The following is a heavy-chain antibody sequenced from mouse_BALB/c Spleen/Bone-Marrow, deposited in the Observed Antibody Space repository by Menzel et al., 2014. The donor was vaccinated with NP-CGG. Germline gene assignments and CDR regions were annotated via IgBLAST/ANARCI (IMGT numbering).Heavy chain of an antibody. CDR3: ARGGYRDY. CDR1: GYTFTDYY. J-gene: IGHJ2*01. CDR2: VNPYNGGT. D-gene: IGHD2-2*01. V-gene: IGHV1-19*01. Sequence: EVQLQQSGPELVKPGASVKMSCKASGYTFTDYYMDWVKRSHGESFEWIGRVNPYNGGTSYNQKFKGKATLTVDKSSTTAYMELNSLTSEDSAVYYCARGGYRDYWGQGTTLTVSS.